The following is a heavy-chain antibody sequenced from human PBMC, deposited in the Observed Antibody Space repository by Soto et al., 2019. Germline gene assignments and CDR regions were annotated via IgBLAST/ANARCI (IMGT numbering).Heavy chain of an antibody. D-gene: IGHD2-15*01. CDR3: ARRQKSAATRNYYYYYGMDV. CDR1: GFTFSSYG. CDR2: IWYDGSNK. V-gene: IGHV3-33*01. Sequence: ESGGGVVQPGRSLRLSCAASGFTFSSYGMHWVRQAPGKGLEWVAVIWYDGSNKYYADSVKGRFTISRDNSKNTLYLQMNSLRAEDTAVYYCARRQKSAATRNYYYYYGMDVWGQGTTVTVSS. J-gene: IGHJ6*02.